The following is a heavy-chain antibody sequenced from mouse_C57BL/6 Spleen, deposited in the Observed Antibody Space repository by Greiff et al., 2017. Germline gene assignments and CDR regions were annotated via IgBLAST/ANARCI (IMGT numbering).Heavy chain of an antibody. CDR2: IYPGDGDT. V-gene: IGHV1-82*01. J-gene: IGHJ2*01. D-gene: IGHD2-2*01. CDR3: ASTMVTTSDFDY. Sequence: VKLMESGPELVKPGASVKISCKASGYAFSSSWMNWVKQRPGKGLEWIGRIYPGDGDTNYNGKFKGKATLTADKSSSTAYMQLSSLTSEDSAVYFCASTMVTTSDFDYWGQGTTLTVSS. CDR1: GYAFSSSW.